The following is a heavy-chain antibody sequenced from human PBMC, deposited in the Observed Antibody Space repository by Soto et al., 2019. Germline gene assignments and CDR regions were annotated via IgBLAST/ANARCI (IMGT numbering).Heavy chain of an antibody. V-gene: IGHV1-46*03. D-gene: IGHD2-2*01. J-gene: IGHJ3*02. CDR2: INPSGGST. CDR1: GYTFTSYY. CDR3: FRGGGYCSSTSCPHDAFDI. Sequence: ASVKVSCKASGYTFTSYYMHWVRQAPGQGLEWMGIINPSGGSTSYAQKFQGRVTMTRDTSTSTVYMELSSLRSEDTAVYYCFRGGGYCSSTSCPHDAFDIWGQGTMVTVSS.